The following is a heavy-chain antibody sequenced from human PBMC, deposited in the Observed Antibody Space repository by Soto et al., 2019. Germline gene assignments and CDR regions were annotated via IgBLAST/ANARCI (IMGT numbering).Heavy chain of an antibody. CDR1: GFTFTNSW. J-gene: IGHJ5*02. D-gene: IGHD3-10*01. CDR3: AKGGITMVRGSYWFDP. V-gene: IGHV3-11*06. Sequence: GGSLRLSCAASGFTFTNSWMAWVRQAPGKGLEWVSYISSSSSYTNYADSVKGRFTISRDNAKNSLYLQMNSLRAEDTAVYYCAKGGITMVRGSYWFDPWGQGTLVTVSS. CDR2: ISSSSSYT.